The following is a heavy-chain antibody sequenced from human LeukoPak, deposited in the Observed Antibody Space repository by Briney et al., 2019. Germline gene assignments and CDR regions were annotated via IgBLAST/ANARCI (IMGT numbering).Heavy chain of an antibody. CDR1: GGTFSSYA. D-gene: IGHD2-21*01. CDR3: ARWARGVVVSNFDL. V-gene: IGHV1-69*13. CDR2: IIPVFGTT. Sequence: SVKVSCKASGGTFSSYAISWVRQAPGQGLEWMGGIIPVFGTTNYAQKFQGRVTITADESTSTAYMELSSLRSEDTAVYYRARWARGVVVSNFDLWGRGTLVTVSS. J-gene: IGHJ2*01.